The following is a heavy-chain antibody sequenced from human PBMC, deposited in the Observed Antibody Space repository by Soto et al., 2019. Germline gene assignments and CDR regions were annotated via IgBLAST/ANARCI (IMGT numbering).Heavy chain of an antibody. CDR3: VDTRQNLDAFEH. J-gene: IGHJ4*03. V-gene: IGHV2-5*05. Sequence: ITLKESGPTLVKPTQTLTLTCTFSGFSLITSGVCVGWIRQPPGKPLECLSRIYWEDDKDYGPSLKSRLTTTRVTYKYLVVLTMTNMDLLDTATYYCVDTRQNLDAFEHWGKGNLVTVSS. CDR2: IYWEDDK. D-gene: IGHD2-8*01. CDR1: GFSLITSGVC.